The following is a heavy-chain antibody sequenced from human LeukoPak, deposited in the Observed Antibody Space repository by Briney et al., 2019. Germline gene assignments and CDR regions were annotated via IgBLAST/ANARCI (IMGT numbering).Heavy chain of an antibody. CDR1: GFSFSDHY. J-gene: IGHJ4*02. CDR3: ARVFRSSWYVYFDY. CDR2: ISSSRSFT. V-gene: IGHV3-11*05. Sequence: PGGSLRLSCAASGFSFSDHYMSWIRQAPGKGLEWVSYISSSRSFTNYADSVKGRFTISRDTAKNSLYLQMNSLRAEDTAVYYCARVFRSSWYVYFDYWGQGTLVTVSS. D-gene: IGHD6-13*01.